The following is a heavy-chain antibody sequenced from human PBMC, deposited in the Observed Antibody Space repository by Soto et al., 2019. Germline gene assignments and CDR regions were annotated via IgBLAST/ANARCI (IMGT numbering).Heavy chain of an antibody. V-gene: IGHV3-21*01. CDR1: GFTFSSYS. CDR2: ISSSSSYI. D-gene: IGHD4-17*01. J-gene: IGHJ4*02. Sequence: EVQLVESGGGLVKPGGSLRLSCAASGFTFSSYSMNWVRQAPGKGLEWVSSISSSSSYIYYADSVKGRFTISRDNAKNSLYLQMNRLRAEDTAVYYCARARWAVTTLVDYWGQGTLGTVSS. CDR3: ARARWAVTTLVDY.